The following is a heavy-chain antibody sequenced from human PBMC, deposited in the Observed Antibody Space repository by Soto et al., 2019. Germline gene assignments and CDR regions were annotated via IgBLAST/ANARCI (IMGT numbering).Heavy chain of an antibody. CDR1: GYSFTSYG. J-gene: IGHJ4*02. CDR3: AREHCFGGTCSNFVY. Sequence: QVQLVQSGAEVKKPGASVKVSCKASGYSFTSYGLSWVRKAPGQGLEWMGWISGYNGDTIYPQKLQARVTLTADTSTRTVYMELRSLRSDDTAMYYCAREHCFGGTCSNFVYWGQGTLVTVSS. V-gene: IGHV1-18*01. CDR2: ISGYNGDT. D-gene: IGHD2-15*01.